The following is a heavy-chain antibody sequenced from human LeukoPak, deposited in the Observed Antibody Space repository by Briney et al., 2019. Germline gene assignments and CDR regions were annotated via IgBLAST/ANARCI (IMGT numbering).Heavy chain of an antibody. Sequence: GSLRLSCAASGFTFSSYGMSWVRQAPGKGLEWVSAISGSGGSTYYADSVKGRFTISRDNSKNTLYLQMNSLRAEDTAVYYCARDPYSGSYGNYYYYFMDVWGKGTTVTISS. J-gene: IGHJ6*03. CDR1: GFTFSSYG. D-gene: IGHD1-26*01. CDR2: ISGSGGST. CDR3: ARDPYSGSYGNYYYYFMDV. V-gene: IGHV3-23*01.